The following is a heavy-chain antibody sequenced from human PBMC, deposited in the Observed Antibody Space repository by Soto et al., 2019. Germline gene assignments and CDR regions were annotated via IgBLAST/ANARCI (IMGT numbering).Heavy chain of an antibody. V-gene: IGHV1-69*02. CDR2: FNPILSFS. CDR1: GDTFNFYT. CDR3: ATSFGSGSRAFDY. J-gene: IGHJ4*02. D-gene: IGHD3-10*01. Sequence: QVQLVQSGAEVKKPGSSVKVSCKASGDTFNFYTINWVRQAPGLGLEWMGRFNPILSFSNSALKFQGRVTLTRDKATSPAYMVLSSLRSEDTAIYSCATSFGSGSRAFDYWGQGALVTVSS.